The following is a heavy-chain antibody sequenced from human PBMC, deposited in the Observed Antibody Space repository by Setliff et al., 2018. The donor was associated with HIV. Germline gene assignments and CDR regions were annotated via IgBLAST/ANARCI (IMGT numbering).Heavy chain of an antibody. CDR1: GGSTDSGSYY. J-gene: IGHJ4*02. V-gene: IGHV4-39*01. CDR2: MYYTGST. D-gene: IGHD6-19*01. Sequence: SETLSLTCTVSGGSTDSGSYYWAWIRQPPGKGLGWIGSMYYTGSTYYNPSLKSRVTISINTTKNQFSLKLNSVTAADTAMYYCARDGGSSGWYFVLGYSDYWGPGTLVTVSS. CDR3: ARDGGSSGWYFVLGYSDY.